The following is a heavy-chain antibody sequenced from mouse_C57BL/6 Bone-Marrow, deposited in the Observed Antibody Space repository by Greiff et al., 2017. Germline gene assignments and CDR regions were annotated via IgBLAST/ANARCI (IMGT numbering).Heavy chain of an antibody. CDR2: INPSSGYT. CDR1: GYTFTSYW. J-gene: IGHJ2*01. Sequence: VQLQQSGAELAKPGASVKLSCKASGYTFTSYWMHWVKQRPGQGLEWIGYINPSSGYTKYNQKFKNKATLTADKSSSHAYMQLSGLTYEDSAVYYCASEYYGRVLDYWGQGTTLTVSS. CDR3: ASEYYGRVLDY. V-gene: IGHV1-7*01. D-gene: IGHD1-1*01.